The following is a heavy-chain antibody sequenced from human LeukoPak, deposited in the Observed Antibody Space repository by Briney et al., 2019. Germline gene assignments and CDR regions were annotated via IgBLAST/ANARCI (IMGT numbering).Heavy chain of an antibody. D-gene: IGHD2-15*01. Sequence: GESLRLSCAASGFTFSNAWMSWVRQAPGKGLEWVGRIKSKTDFGTRDFAAPVKGRFTISRDDSKNTLYLQMSSLKTEDTAVYYCSAGVGFSDFDYWGQGTLVTVSS. V-gene: IGHV3-15*01. J-gene: IGHJ4*02. CDR3: SAGVGFSDFDY. CDR1: GFTFSNAW. CDR2: IKSKTDFGTR.